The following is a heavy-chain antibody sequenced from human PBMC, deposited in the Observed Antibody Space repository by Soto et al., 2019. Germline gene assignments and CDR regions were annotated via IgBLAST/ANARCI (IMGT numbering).Heavy chain of an antibody. CDR2: ISWNSGSI. J-gene: IGHJ4*02. CDR1: GFTFDDYA. D-gene: IGHD6-19*01. CDR3: AKAHFSSGWSQPFDY. V-gene: IGHV3-9*01. Sequence: EVQLVESGGGLVQPGRSLRLSCAASGFTFDDYAMHWVRQAPGKGLEWVSGISWNSGSIGYADSVKGRFTISRDNAKNSLYLQMNSLRAEDTALYYCAKAHFSSGWSQPFDYWGQGTLVTVSS.